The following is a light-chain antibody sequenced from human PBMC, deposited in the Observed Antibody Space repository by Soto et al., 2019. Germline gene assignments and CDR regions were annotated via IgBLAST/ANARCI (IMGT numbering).Light chain of an antibody. Sequence: LMTQSPATLSVSAGESATLSCRDSQSVSSKLAWYQQKTGQAPRLLVSDASTRATGIPVRLSGSGSGTELNLTISRLQSEDFAIYYCQQYNNWPRTCGQGTKVDIK. CDR1: QSVSSK. V-gene: IGKV3-15*01. J-gene: IGKJ1*01. CDR2: DAS. CDR3: QQYNNWPRT.